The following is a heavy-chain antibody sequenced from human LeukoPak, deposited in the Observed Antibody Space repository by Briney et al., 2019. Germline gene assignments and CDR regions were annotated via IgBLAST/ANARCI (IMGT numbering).Heavy chain of an antibody. V-gene: IGHV4-59*01. CDR1: GGSFSGYY. CDR2: IYYSGST. J-gene: IGHJ4*02. CDR3: ARARPGRRWLQFSSFDY. D-gene: IGHD5-12*01. Sequence: SETLSLTCAVYGGSFSGYYWSWIRQPPGKGLEWIGYIYYSGSTNYNPSLKSRVTISVDTSKNQFSLKLSSVTAADTAVYYCARARPGRRWLQFSSFDYWGQGTLVTVSS.